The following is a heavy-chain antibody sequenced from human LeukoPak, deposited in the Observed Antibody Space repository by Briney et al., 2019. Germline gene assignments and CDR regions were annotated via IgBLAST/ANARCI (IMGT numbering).Heavy chain of an antibody. CDR1: GFTFSSYS. CDR2: INSDGSST. J-gene: IGHJ4*02. CDR3: ARDRLTMVRGVIYY. Sequence: GGSLRLSCAGSGFTFSSYSMNWVRQAPGKGLVWVSRINSDGSSTSYADSVKGRFTISRDNAKNTLYLQMNSLRAEDTAVYYCARDRLTMVRGVIYYWGQGTLVTVSS. D-gene: IGHD3-10*01. V-gene: IGHV3-74*01.